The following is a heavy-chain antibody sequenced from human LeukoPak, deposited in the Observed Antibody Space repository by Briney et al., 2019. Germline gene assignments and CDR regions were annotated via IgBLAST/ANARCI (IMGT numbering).Heavy chain of an antibody. Sequence: PSQTLSLTCTVSGDSISSGSYLWSWIRQPAGKGLEWIGRTYIGGDTNYNSSLKSRVTISLDTSKNQISLRLSSVTAADTAVYYCARDSRGVKAILGAFDIWGQGTTVTVSS. D-gene: IGHD2-21*01. CDR3: ARDSRGVKAILGAFDI. V-gene: IGHV4-61*02. CDR2: TYIGGDT. J-gene: IGHJ3*02. CDR1: GDSISSGSYL.